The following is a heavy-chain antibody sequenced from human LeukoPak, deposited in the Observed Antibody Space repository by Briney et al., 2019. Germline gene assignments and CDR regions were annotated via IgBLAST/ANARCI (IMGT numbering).Heavy chain of an antibody. D-gene: IGHD6-19*01. V-gene: IGHV3-33*06. Sequence: GGSLRLXCAASEFTFSSYGMEWVRQAPGKELEWVAVIWYDGSDKYYADSVKGRFTISRDNSKNTLYLQMNSLRVEDTAVYYCVKGPHSSGWPNWFDPWGQGTLVTVSS. CDR1: EFTFSSYG. CDR3: VKGPHSSGWPNWFDP. CDR2: IWYDGSDK. J-gene: IGHJ5*02.